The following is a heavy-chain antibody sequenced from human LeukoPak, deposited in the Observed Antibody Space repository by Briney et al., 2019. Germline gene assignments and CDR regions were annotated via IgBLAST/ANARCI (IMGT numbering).Heavy chain of an antibody. J-gene: IGHJ4*02. CDR2: SNPTGSST. CDR1: GYTFTNYY. V-gene: IGHV1-46*01. Sequence: ASVKVFCKASGYTFTNYYMHWVRQAPGQGLEWMGLSNPTGSSTNYAQKFRGRVTMTRDTSTTTVYMELSSLRSEDTAVYYCARAPGPPSAQDYWGQGTLVTVSS. CDR3: ARAPGPPSAQDY.